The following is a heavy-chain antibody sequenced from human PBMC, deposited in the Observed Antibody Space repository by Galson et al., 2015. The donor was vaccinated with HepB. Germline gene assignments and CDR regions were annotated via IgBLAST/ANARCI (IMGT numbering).Heavy chain of an antibody. CDR1: GFIFRHHA. CDR2: INGRGATR. V-gene: IGHV3-23*01. D-gene: IGHD3-16*01. CDR3: VKEGSWFGGDWFDP. J-gene: IGHJ5*02. Sequence: LRLSCAGSGFIFRHHAMAWIRQAPGKGLEWVSGINGRGATRSYSAAVKGRFSTSRDNSKDTVFLQMDNLRAEDTAVYYCVKEGSWFGGDWFDPWGQGALVTVS.